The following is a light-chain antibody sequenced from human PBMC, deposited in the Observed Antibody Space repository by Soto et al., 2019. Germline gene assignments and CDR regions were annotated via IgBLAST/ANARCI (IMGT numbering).Light chain of an antibody. Sequence: QSVLTQPASVSGSPGQSITISCTGTSSDVGGYNYVSWYQQHPGKAPKLILCDVSNRPSGVSDRFSGSKSGNTASLTISVLQTEDEADYYCSSYKTSSTYVFGTGTKVTVL. V-gene: IGLV2-14*01. J-gene: IGLJ1*01. CDR3: SSYKTSSTYV. CDR1: SSDVGGYNY. CDR2: DVS.